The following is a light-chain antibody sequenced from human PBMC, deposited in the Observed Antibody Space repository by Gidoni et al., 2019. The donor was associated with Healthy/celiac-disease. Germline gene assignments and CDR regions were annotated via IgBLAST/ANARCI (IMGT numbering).Light chain of an antibody. J-gene: IGKJ4*01. CDR1: QDISDY. CDR2: DAS. Sequence: IQMTPSPSSLSASVGDRVTITCQASQDISDYLNWYQQKPGQAPKLLIYDASNLETGVPSRFSGSGSGTDFTFTISSLQPEDIATYYCQQYDNLPLTFGGGTKVEIK. CDR3: QQYDNLPLT. V-gene: IGKV1-33*01.